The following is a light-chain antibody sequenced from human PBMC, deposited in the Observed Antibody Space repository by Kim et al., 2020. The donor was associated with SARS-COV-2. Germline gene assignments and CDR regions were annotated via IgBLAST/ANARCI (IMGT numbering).Light chain of an antibody. CDR1: SLRTYY. Sequence: SSELTQDPAMSVALGQTVRITCQGDSLRTYYASWYQQKPGQAPVLVIYGQNNRPSGIPDRVSGFRSGNTSSLTITGAQAEDEADYYCNSRDNSGNQVFGGGTQLTVL. CDR2: GQN. CDR3: NSRDNSGNQV. J-gene: IGLJ3*02. V-gene: IGLV3-19*01.